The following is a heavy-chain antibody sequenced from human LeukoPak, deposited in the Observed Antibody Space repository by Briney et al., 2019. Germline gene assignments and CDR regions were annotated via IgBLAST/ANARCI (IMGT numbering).Heavy chain of an antibody. CDR2: ISYDGSNK. CDR3: ATFFYGGNAGGSVGY. D-gene: IGHD4-23*01. J-gene: IGHJ4*02. Sequence: PGGSLRLSCAASGFTFSSYWMSWVRQAPGKGLEWVAVISYDGSNKYYADSVKGRFTISRDNSKNTLYLQMNSLRAEDTAVYYCATFFYGGNAGGSVGYWGQGTLVIVSS. V-gene: IGHV3-30*03. CDR1: GFTFSSYW.